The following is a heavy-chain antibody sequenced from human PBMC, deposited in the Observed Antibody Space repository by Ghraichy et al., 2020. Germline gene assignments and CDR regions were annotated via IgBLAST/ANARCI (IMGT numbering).Heavy chain of an antibody. CDR3: AKYTVRLSYGMDV. V-gene: IGHV3-23*01. Sequence: GGSLRLSCEASGFTFSSYAMSWVRQAPGKGLEWVSGISGGGANIYYADSVKGRFTISRDNSKNTLHLQMNSLRAEDTAEYYCAKYTVRLSYGMDVWGQGATVTVSS. CDR1: GFTFSSYA. D-gene: IGHD4-11*01. J-gene: IGHJ6*02. CDR2: ISGGGANI.